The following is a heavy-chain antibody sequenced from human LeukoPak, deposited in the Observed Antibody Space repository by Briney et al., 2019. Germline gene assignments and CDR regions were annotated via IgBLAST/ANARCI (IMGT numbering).Heavy chain of an antibody. D-gene: IGHD3-22*01. V-gene: IGHV1-24*01. CDR1: GYVLSELS. CDR2: FDPEDDER. J-gene: IGHJ5*02. CDR3: ATELRSGYFDH. Sequence: ASVKVSCKLSGYVLSELSMHWVRQAPGKGLEWVGGFDPEDDERIYAQKFQGRVTMTEDTSTDTAHMELSSLRSEDTAVYYCATELRSGYFDHWGQGTLVTVSS.